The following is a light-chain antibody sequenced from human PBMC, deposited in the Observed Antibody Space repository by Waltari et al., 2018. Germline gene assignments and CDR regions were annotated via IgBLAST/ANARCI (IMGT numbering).Light chain of an antibody. J-gene: IGLJ1*01. Sequence: QSALTQPASVSGSPGQSITISCTGTSTDVGNYNLVPWYQQYPGKVPQLIIYEVNKRPSGVSHRFSGSNSRNTASLTISGLQAEDEADYYCFSYTGDTTLYVFGTGTKVTVL. CDR2: EVN. CDR3: FSYTGDTTLYV. CDR1: STDVGNYNL. V-gene: IGLV2-23*02.